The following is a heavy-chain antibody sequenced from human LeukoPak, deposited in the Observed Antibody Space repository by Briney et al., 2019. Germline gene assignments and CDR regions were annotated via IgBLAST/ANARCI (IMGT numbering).Heavy chain of an antibody. Sequence: PSETLSLTCTVSGGSISSSSYYWGWIRQPPGKGLEWIRSIYYSGSTYYNPSLKSRVTISVDTSKNQFSLKLSSVTAADTAVYYCARASPITMIVVFITPQEAFDIWGQGTMVTVSS. CDR1: GGSISSSSYY. D-gene: IGHD3-22*01. CDR3: ARASPITMIVVFITPQEAFDI. V-gene: IGHV4-39*07. J-gene: IGHJ3*02. CDR2: IYYSGST.